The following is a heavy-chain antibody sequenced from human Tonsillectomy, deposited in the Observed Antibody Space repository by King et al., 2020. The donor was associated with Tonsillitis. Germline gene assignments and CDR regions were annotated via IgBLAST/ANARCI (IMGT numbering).Heavy chain of an antibody. CDR1: GFIFSSYG. D-gene: IGHD3-10*02. CDR3: AKDGYYYAQGYYFDY. J-gene: IGHJ4*02. CDR2: ISYDGSTK. V-gene: IGHV3-30*18. Sequence: VQLVESGGGVVQPGRSLRLSCAASGFIFSSYGMHWVRQAPGKGLEWVAVISYDGSTKYYADSVKGRFTISRDNSMSTLFLQMNSLRAEDTAVYYCAKDGYYYAQGYYFDYWGQGTLVTVSS.